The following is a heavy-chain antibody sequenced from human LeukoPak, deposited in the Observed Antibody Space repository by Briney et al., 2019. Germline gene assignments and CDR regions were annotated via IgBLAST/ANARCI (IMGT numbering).Heavy chain of an antibody. D-gene: IGHD3-22*01. J-gene: IGHJ4*02. CDR3: TTLGYHLDS. CDR1: GFDFSAYE. V-gene: IGHV3-48*03. Sequence: GRSLTLSCAASGFDFSAYEMNWVRQAPGKGLEWVAYFAGSDTTTHYADSVKGRFTIPRDNARNFLYLQMSNLRPEDTALYYCTTLGYHLDSWGQGTLVTVSS. CDR2: FAGSDTTT.